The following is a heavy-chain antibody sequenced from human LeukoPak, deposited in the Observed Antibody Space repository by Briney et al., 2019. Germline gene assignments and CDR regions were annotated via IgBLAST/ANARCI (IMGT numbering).Heavy chain of an antibody. Sequence: PGGSLRLSCAVSGFTFSSYAMSWVRQAPGKGLEWVSAISGSGGSTYYADSVKGRFTISRDNSKNTLYLQMNSLRAEDTAVYYCAKDFLSESGYDSLFDYWGQGTLVTVSS. D-gene: IGHD5-12*01. CDR1: GFTFSSYA. J-gene: IGHJ4*02. V-gene: IGHV3-23*01. CDR3: AKDFLSESGYDSLFDY. CDR2: ISGSGGST.